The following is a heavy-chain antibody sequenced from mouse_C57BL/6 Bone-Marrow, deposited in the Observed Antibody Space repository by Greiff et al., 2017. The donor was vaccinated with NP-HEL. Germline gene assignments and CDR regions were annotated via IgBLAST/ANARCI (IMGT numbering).Heavy chain of an antibody. CDR2: IWSDGST. D-gene: IGHD2-14*01. CDR3: ARHPSNKVRRDYYAMDY. Sequence: VQLVESGPGLVAPSQSLSITCTVSGFSLTSYGVHWVRQPPGKGLEWLVVIWSDGSTTYNSALKSRLSISKDNSKSQVFLKMNSLQTDDTAMYYCARHPSNKVRRDYYAMDYWGQGTSVTVSS. V-gene: IGHV2-6-1*01. J-gene: IGHJ4*01. CDR1: GFSLTSYG.